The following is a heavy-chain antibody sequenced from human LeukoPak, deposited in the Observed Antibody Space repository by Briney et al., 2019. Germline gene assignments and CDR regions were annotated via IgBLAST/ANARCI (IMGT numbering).Heavy chain of an antibody. D-gene: IGHD1-1*01. CDR2: IYHSGST. CDR1: GGSISSGGYS. V-gene: IGHV4-30-2*01. J-gene: IGHJ4*02. Sequence: PSQTLSLTCAVSGGSISSGGYSWSCIRQPPGKGLECIGYIYHSGSTYYNPSLKSRVTISVDRSKNQFSLKLSSVTAADTAVYYCARGTYYFDYWGQGTLVTVSS. CDR3: ARGTYYFDY.